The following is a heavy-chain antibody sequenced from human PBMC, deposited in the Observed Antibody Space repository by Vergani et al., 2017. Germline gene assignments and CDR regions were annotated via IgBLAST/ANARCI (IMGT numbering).Heavy chain of an antibody. CDR3: ARDLEYCHEGSCAL. Sequence: QVQLVQSGGGVVQPGGSLRLSCVASGFTFNRYGMQRVLHAPGKGLEWVGYVLFDGSNEYYADSVKGRFIVSRDNSNDALYLQMNSLRTDDTAVYYCARDLEYCHEGSCALWGQGSVVTVSS. CDR2: VLFDGSNE. J-gene: IGHJ4*02. CDR1: GFTFNRYG. V-gene: IGHV3-30*02. D-gene: IGHD2-15*01.